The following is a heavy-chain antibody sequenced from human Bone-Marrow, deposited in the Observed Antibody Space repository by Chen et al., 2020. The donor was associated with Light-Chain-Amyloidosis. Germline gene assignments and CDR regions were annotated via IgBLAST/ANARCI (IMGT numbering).Heavy chain of an antibody. V-gene: IGHV3-23*01. J-gene: IGHJ6*04. D-gene: IGHD6-6*01. Sequence: EVQLLESGGGLVQPGGSLRLSCAASGFTFSSYAMSWVRQAPGKGLEWASGISVRAGRTYTGDSLKGRFSISNDNTQITLYLLMSSPRAEATDVYYRAKSARPELYYYYYYGMDVWGKGTTVTVSS. CDR1: GFTFSSYA. CDR2: ISVRAGRT. CDR3: AKSARPELYYYYYYGMDV.